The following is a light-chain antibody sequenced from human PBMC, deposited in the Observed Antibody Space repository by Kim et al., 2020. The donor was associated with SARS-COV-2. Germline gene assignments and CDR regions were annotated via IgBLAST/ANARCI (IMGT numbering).Light chain of an antibody. V-gene: IGKV1-27*01. CDR1: QDIANS. CDR2: AAS. J-gene: IGKJ1*01. Sequence: DIQMTQYPSSLSASVGDRVTITCRASQDIANSLAWYQQKPGKVPQVLIYAASTLQSGVPSRFSGSGSGTEFTLTIGSLQTEDVATYYCQKYNSAPWTFGPGTKVEIK. CDR3: QKYNSAPWT.